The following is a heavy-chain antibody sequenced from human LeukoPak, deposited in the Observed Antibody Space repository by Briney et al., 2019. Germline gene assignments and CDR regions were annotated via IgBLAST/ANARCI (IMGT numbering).Heavy chain of an antibody. V-gene: IGHV1-3*01. Sequence: ASVNVSCKASGYTFTSYAMHWVRQAPGQRLEWMGWINAGNGNTKYSQKFQGRVTITRDTSASTAYMELSSLRSEDTAVYYCARAFEGATLLLPADDWGQGTLVTVSS. J-gene: IGHJ4*02. CDR1: GYTFTSYA. CDR3: ARAFEGATLLLPADD. D-gene: IGHD1-26*01. CDR2: INAGNGNT.